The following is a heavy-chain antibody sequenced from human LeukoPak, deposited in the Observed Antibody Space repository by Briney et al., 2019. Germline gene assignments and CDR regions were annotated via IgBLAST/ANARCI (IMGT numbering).Heavy chain of an antibody. CDR3: ARVAGTVFDP. CDR2: ISAYNGNT. J-gene: IGHJ5*02. V-gene: IGHV1-18*01. Sequence: ASVKVSFKAFGYTFTIYGISWVRQAPGQGLEWMGWISAYNGNTNYAQKLQGRVTMTTDTSTSTAYMELRSLRSDDTAVYYCARVAGTVFDPWGQGTLVTVSS. CDR1: GYTFTIYG. D-gene: IGHD6-19*01.